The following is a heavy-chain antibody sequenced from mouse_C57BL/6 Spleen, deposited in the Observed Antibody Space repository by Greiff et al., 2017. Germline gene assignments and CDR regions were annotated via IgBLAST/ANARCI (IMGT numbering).Heavy chain of an antibody. CDR2: VYPYNGGT. CDR1: GFTFTDYY. Sequence: VQLQQSGPVLVKPGPSVKISCKASGFTFTDYYMHWVKQSPGQSLEWIGLVYPYNGGTSYNQKFKGKATLTVDTSSSTAYMELNSLTSEDSAVYVCASAGSSYEGYYAMGDWGQGTSVSASS. D-gene: IGHD1-1*01. J-gene: IGHJ4*01. V-gene: IGHV1-36*01. CDR3: ASAGSSYEGYYAMGD.